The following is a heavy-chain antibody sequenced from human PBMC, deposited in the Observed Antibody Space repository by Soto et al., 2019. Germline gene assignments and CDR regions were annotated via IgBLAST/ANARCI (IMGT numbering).Heavy chain of an antibody. CDR3: ARGYNSALDH. CDR2: ISWDGGSK. D-gene: IGHD6-19*01. Sequence: GGSLRLSCAASGFTFDDYTMHWVRQAPGKGLEWVSLISWDGGSKNYADSVKGRFTISRDNSKNSLYLQMNSLRTEDTAVYYCARGYNSALDHWGQGTLVTVSS. J-gene: IGHJ4*02. CDR1: GFTFDDYT. V-gene: IGHV3-43*01.